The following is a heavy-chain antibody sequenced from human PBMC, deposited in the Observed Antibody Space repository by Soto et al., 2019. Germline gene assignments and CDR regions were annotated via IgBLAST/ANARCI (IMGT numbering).Heavy chain of an antibody. CDR3: ASDLVGASDSYGLDV. V-gene: IGHV3-33*01. Sequence: GGSLRLSCAASGFTFSNYGMHWVRQAPGKGLEWVAIIWHDGNNKYYADSVRGRFIISRDNSKNRLYLQMNSLRAEDTAVYYCASDLVGASDSYGLDVWGLGRPVTVS. J-gene: IGHJ6*01. CDR1: GFTFSNYG. D-gene: IGHD1-26*01. CDR2: IWHDGNNK.